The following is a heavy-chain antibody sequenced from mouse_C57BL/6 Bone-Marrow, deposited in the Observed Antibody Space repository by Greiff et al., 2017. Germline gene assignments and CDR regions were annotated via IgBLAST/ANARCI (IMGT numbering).Heavy chain of an antibody. J-gene: IGHJ2*01. D-gene: IGHD1-1*01. CDR1: GFNIKDYY. Sequence: VQLKQSGAELVKPGASVKLSCTASGFNIKDYYIPWVKQRTEQGLEWIGRIDPEDGATKYAPKFQDKAIITADTSSNAAYLQLSSLTSEDAAVYYCTRSLIYYGTNYWGQGTTLTVSS. CDR2: IDPEDGAT. CDR3: TRSLIYYGTNY. V-gene: IGHV14-2*01.